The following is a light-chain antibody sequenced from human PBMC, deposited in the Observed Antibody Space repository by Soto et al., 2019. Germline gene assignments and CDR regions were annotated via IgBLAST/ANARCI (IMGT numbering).Light chain of an antibody. CDR1: SSDVGAYNY. J-gene: IGLJ2*01. V-gene: IGLV2-14*01. CDR3: SSYTTKSTLV. Sequence: QSALTQPASVSGSPGQSITISCTGTSSDVGAYNYVSWYLQYPGKAPKILIYEVSNRPSGVSNRFSGSKSGNTASLTISGLQDEDEADYYCSSYTTKSTLVFGGGTKVTVL. CDR2: EVS.